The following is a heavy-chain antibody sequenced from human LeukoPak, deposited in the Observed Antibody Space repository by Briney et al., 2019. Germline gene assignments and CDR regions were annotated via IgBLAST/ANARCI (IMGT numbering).Heavy chain of an antibody. V-gene: IGHV1-18*01. CDR2: ISAYNGNT. J-gene: IGHJ4*02. CDR3: ARRRFVGATTYFDY. D-gene: IGHD1-26*01. Sequence: ASVKVSCKASGYTFTSYGISWVRQAPGQGLEWMGWISAYNGNTNYAQKLQGRVTITADESTSTAYMELSSLRSEDTAVYYCARRRFVGATTYFDYWGQGTLVTVSS. CDR1: GYTFTSYG.